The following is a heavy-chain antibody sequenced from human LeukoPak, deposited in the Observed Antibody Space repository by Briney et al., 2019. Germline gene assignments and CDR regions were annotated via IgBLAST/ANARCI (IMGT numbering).Heavy chain of an antibody. D-gene: IGHD3-16*01. CDR3: AAAGGPPYYYYGMDV. CDR1: GFTFTSSA. V-gene: IGHV1-58*01. CDR2: IVVGSGNT. Sequence: GASVKVSCKASGFTFTSSAVQWVRQARGQRLEWIGWIVVGSGNTNYARKFQERVTITRDMSTSTAYMELSSLRSEDTAVYYCAAAGGPPYYYYGMDVWGQGTTVTVSS. J-gene: IGHJ6*02.